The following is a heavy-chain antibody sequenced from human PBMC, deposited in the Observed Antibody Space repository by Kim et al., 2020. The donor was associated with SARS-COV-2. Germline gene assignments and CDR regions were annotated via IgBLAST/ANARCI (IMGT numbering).Heavy chain of an antibody. D-gene: IGHD1-26*01. CDR2: IYYSGST. V-gene: IGHV4-39*01. CDR3: AHTASGSYGGAFDI. J-gene: IGHJ3*02. Sequence: SETLSLTCTVSGGSISSSSYYWGWIRQPPGKGLEWIGSIYYSGSTYYNPSLKSRVTISVDTSKNQFSLKLSSVTAADTAVYYCAHTASGSYGGAFDIWGQGTMVTVSS. CDR1: GGSISSSSYY.